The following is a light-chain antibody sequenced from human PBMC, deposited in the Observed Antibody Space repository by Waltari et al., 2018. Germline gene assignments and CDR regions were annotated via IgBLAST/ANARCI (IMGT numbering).Light chain of an antibody. CDR2: GIN. CDR3: QSSDSTLYGVV. CDR1: SSNIGAGYY. V-gene: IGLV1-40*01. J-gene: IGLJ2*01. Sequence: QSVLTQPPSVSGAPGQRVTISCTGSSSNIGAGYYGNWYQLLPGTAPKLLIYGINNRPSGVPDRFSGSRSATSASLAISGLQAEDEAYYYCQSSDSTLYGVVFGGGTKLTVL.